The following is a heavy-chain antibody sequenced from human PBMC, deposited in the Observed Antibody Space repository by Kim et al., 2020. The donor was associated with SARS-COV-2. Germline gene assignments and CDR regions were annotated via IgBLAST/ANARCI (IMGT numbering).Heavy chain of an antibody. D-gene: IGHD3-16*02. CDR3: ARDKGWDYIWGSYRAFDY. CDR2: INSDGSST. V-gene: IGHV3-74*01. J-gene: IGHJ4*02. Sequence: GGSLRLSCAASGFTFSSYWMHWVRQAPGKGLVWVSRINSDGSSTSYADSVKGRFTISRDNAKNTLYLQMNSLRAEDTAVYYCARDKGWDYIWGSYRAFDYWGQGTLVTVSS. CDR1: GFTFSSYW.